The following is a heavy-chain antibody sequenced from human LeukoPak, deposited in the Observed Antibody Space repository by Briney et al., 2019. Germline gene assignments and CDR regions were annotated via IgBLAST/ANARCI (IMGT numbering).Heavy chain of an antibody. D-gene: IGHD2/OR15-2a*01. CDR1: GFTFGSYA. CDR2: INGSGGVT. CDR3: AINYSTALDP. Sequence: GGSLRLSCVASGFTFGSYAMSWVRQAPGKGLEWVSDINGSGGVTYYTDSVKGRVTISTDNSKNTLYLQMKRLRAESTALYYIAINYSTALDPWGQGTMVTVSS. J-gene: IGHJ5*02. V-gene: IGHV3-23*01.